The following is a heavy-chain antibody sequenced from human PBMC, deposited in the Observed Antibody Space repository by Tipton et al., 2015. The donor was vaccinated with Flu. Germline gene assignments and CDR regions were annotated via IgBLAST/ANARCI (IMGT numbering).Heavy chain of an antibody. CDR1: GFTFSYYG. J-gene: IGHJ3*02. V-gene: IGHV3-21*01. CDR3: AREWSDYYDGSEGDAFDI. D-gene: IGHD3-22*01. Sequence: SLRLSCAASGFTFSYYGMNWVRLAPGKGLEWVSFISSSGTHTYYADSVRGRFTVSRDDAKDSLYLQMNSLRAEDTAVYYCAREWSDYYDGSEGDAFDIWGQGTMVTVSS. CDR2: ISSSGTHT.